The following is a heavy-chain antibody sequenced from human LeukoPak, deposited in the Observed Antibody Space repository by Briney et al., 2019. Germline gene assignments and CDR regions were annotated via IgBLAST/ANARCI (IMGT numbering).Heavy chain of an antibody. CDR2: FDPEDGET. Sequence: ASVKVSCKVSGYTLTELSMRWVRQAPGKGLEWMGGFDPEDGETIYAQKFQGRGTMTEDTSTDTAYMELSSLRSEDTAVYYCATDRASSSIAARRYYYYMDVWGKGTTVTVSS. CDR1: GYTLTELS. CDR3: ATDRASSSIAARRYYYYMDV. V-gene: IGHV1-24*01. J-gene: IGHJ6*03. D-gene: IGHD6-6*01.